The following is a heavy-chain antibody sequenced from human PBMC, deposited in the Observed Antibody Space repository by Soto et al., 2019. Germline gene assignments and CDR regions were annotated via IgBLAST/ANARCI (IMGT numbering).Heavy chain of an antibody. J-gene: IGHJ6*02. CDR3: ARVVAQNDREYRRSSRGYYYYGMDV. CDR2: IYYSGST. D-gene: IGHD6-6*01. Sequence: SETLSLTCTVSGGSISSYYWSWIRQPPGKGLEWIGYIYYSGSTNYNPSLKSRVTISVDTSKNQFSLKLSSVTAADTAVYYCARVVAQNDREYRRSSRGYYYYGMDVWGQGTTVTVSS. CDR1: GGSISSYY. V-gene: IGHV4-59*01.